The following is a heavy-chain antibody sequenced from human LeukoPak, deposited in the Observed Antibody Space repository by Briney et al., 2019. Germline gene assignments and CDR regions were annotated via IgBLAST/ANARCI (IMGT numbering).Heavy chain of an antibody. D-gene: IGHD6-6*01. V-gene: IGHV4-59*01. CDR2: IYYSGGT. CDR3: PHSSSSSEDFDY. Sequence: SETLSLTCTVSGGSISSYYWSWIRQPPGKGLEWIGYIYYSGGTNYNPSLKSRVTISVDTSKNQFSLKLSSVTAADTAVYYCPHSSSSSEDFDYWGQGTLVTVSS. CDR1: GGSISSYY. J-gene: IGHJ4*02.